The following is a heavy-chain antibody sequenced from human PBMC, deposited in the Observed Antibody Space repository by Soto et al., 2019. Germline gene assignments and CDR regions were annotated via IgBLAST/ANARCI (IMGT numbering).Heavy chain of an antibody. CDR3: ASTRDASGRTPHLDY. V-gene: IGHV3-53*01. J-gene: IGHJ4*02. D-gene: IGHD3-10*01. CDR2: LFSGGTT. Sequence: GGSLRLSCAASEFSVTRSYMSWVRQAPGKGLEWVSILFSGGTTYSADSVEGRFTISRDNSRNTLYLQMSDLRADDTAVYYCASTRDASGRTPHLDYWGQGTLVTVSS. CDR1: EFSVTRSY.